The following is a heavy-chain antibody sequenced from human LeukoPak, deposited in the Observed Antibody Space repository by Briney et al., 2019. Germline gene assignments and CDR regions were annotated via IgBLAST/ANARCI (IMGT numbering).Heavy chain of an antibody. J-gene: IGHJ5*02. CDR3: ARGIYEVRGVSNWFDP. CDR2: IIPILGIA. D-gene: IGHD3-10*02. Sequence: GASVKVSCKASGGTFSSYAISWVRQAPGQGLEWMGRIIPILGIANYAQKFQGRVAITADKSTSTAYMELSSLRSEDTAVYYCARGIYEVRGVSNWFDPWGQGTLVTVSS. CDR1: GGTFSSYA. V-gene: IGHV1-69*04.